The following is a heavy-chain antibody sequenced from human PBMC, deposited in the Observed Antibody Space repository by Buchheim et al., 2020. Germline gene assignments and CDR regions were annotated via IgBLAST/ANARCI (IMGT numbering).Heavy chain of an antibody. V-gene: IGHV3-23*01. D-gene: IGHD1-1*01. CDR3: AKVGGTTFGTPSAFDI. CDR1: GFTFSSYA. J-gene: IGHJ3*02. Sequence: EVQLLESGGGLVQPGGSLRLSCAASGFTFSSYAMSWVRQAPGKGLEWVSAISGSGGSTYYADSVKGRFPISGDNDKKTVYLQMNSLRAEDTAVYYCAKVGGTTFGTPSAFDIWGQGT. CDR2: ISGSGGST.